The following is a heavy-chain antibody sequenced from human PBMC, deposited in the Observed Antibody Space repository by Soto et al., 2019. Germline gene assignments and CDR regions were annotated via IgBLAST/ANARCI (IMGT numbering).Heavy chain of an antibody. J-gene: IGHJ6*02. V-gene: IGHV4-59*05. D-gene: IGHD5-18*01. Sequence: SETLSLTCTVSGGSISSYYWSWIRQPPGKGLERIGSIYYSGSTYYNPSLKSRVTISVDTSKNQFSLKLSSVTAADTAVYYCARQRLPGDGAMEHYYYYYGMDVWGQGTTVTVSS. CDR1: GGSISSYY. CDR3: ARQRLPGDGAMEHYYYYYGMDV. CDR2: IYYSGST.